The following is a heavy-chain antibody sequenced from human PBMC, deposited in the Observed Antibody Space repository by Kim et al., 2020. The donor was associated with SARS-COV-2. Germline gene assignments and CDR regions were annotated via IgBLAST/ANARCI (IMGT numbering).Heavy chain of an antibody. CDR3: ATRENWNGHDAFDI. J-gene: IGHJ3*02. D-gene: IGHD1-1*01. Sequence: GGSLRLSCAASGFTFSSYEMNWVRQAPGKGLEWVSYINSGGNTMYYIDSVMGRFSISRDNAKNSLYLQMNSLRAEDTAVYYCATRENWNGHDAFDIWGQGTMVIISS. CDR1: GFTFSSYE. CDR2: INSGGNTM. V-gene: IGHV3-48*03.